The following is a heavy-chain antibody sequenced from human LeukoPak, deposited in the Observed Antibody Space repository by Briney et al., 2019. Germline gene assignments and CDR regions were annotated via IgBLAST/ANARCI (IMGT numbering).Heavy chain of an antibody. CDR1: DYSYSMSSSFS. V-gene: IGHV4-38-2*02. CDR2: IYDGGNT. Sequence: SETLCLTCAVSDYSYSMSSSFSWGWIRQPPGKGLEWIGRIYDGGNTYYNPSLKSRVTMSVDTSKNQFSLKLNSVTAADTAVYYCARDRDLRWFYFWGQGTLVTVSS. CDR3: ARDRDLRWFYF. J-gene: IGHJ4*02. D-gene: IGHD2-21*01.